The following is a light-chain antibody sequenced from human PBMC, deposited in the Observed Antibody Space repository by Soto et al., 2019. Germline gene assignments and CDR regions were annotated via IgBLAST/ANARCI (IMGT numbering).Light chain of an antibody. J-gene: IGLJ1*01. CDR1: SSDVGGYNY. CDR3: RSYAASLYV. CDR2: EVS. V-gene: IGLV2-8*01. Sequence: QSALSQPPSASGSPGQSVTISCTGTSSDVGGYNYVSWYQQHPGKAPKLMIFEVSKRPSGVPDRFSGSKSGNTASLTVSGLQAEDEADYYCRSYAASLYVFGTGTKFTVL.